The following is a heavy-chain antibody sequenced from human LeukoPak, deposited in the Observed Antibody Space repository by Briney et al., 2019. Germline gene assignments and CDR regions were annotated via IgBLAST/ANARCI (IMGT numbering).Heavy chain of an antibody. CDR2: INQDGSEK. CDR3: ARDGVRDGLYFDR. D-gene: IGHD5-24*01. J-gene: IGHJ4*02. CDR1: GLTFSSYW. Sequence: GGSLRLSCAASGLTFSSYWMNWVRQAPGKGLEWVASINQDGSEKYYLDSVKGRFTISRDNAKNSLYLQMNSLRDEDTAVYSCARDGVRDGLYFDRWGQGTLVTVSS. V-gene: IGHV3-7*01.